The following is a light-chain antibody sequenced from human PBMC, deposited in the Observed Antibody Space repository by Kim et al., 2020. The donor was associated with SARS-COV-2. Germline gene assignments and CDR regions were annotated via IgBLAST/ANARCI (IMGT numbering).Light chain of an antibody. CDR3: NSRDSSGNLYV. V-gene: IGLV3-19*01. CDR1: SLRSYY. CDR2: GKN. Sequence: ALGQTVRITCQGDSLRSYYASWYQQKPGQAPVLVIYGKNNRPSGIPDRFSGSSSGNTASLTITGAQAEDEADYYCNSRDSSGNLYVFGTGTNVTVL. J-gene: IGLJ1*01.